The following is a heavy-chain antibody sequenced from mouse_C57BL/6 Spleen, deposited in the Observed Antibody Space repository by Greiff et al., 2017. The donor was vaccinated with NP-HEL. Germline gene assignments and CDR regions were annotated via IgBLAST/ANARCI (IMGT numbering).Heavy chain of an antibody. Sequence: QVQLQQPGAELVMPGASVKLSCKASGYTFTSYWMHWVKQRPGQGLEWIGEIDPSDSYTNYNQKFKGKSTLTVDKSSSTAYMQLSSLTSEDSAVYYCARCLRGGFDYGGQGTTLTVSS. CDR2: IDPSDSYT. CDR1: GYTFTSYW. D-gene: IGHD1-1*01. V-gene: IGHV1-69*01. J-gene: IGHJ2*01. CDR3: ARCLRGGFDY.